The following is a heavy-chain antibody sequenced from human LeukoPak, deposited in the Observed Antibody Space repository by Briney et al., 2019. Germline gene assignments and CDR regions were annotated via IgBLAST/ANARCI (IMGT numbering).Heavy chain of an antibody. CDR2: ISAYNGNT. CDR1: GYTFTSYG. CDR3: ARARYDILTGYDYYYYGMDV. Sequence: ASAKVSCKASGYTFTSYGISWVRQAPGQGLEWMGWISAYNGNTNYAQKLQGRVTMTTDTSTSTAYMELRSLRSDDTAVYYCARARYDILTGYDYYYYGMDVWGQGTTVTVSS. J-gene: IGHJ6*02. V-gene: IGHV1-18*01. D-gene: IGHD3-9*01.